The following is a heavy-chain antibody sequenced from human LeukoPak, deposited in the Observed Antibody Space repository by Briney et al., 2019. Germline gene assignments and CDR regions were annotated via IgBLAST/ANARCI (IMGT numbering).Heavy chain of an antibody. CDR1: GFRFISYW. J-gene: IGHJ6*02. D-gene: IGHD5-18*01. CDR2: INSDGSST. Sequence: AGGSLRLSCAASGFRFISYWMHWVRQAPGKGLVQVSRINSDGSSTTYADSVKGRFTISRDNAKNTLYLQMNSLRAEDTAVYYCAREDTALAHFGMDVWGQGTTVTVSS. CDR3: AREDTALAHFGMDV. V-gene: IGHV3-74*01.